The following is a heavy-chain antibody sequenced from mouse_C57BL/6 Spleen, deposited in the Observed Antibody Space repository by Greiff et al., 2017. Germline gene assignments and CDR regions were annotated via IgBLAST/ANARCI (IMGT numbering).Heavy chain of an antibody. CDR2: INPNNGGT. V-gene: IGHV1-26*01. J-gene: IGHJ4*01. CDR1: GYTFSDYY. CDR3: ARSPRRAMDY. Sequence: VQLQQSGPELVKPGASVKISCKASGYTFSDYYMNWVKQSHGKSLEWIGDINPNNGGTSYHQKFKGKATLTVDKSSSTAYMAHRSLTSEDSAVYYCARSPRRAMDYGGQGTSVTVSS.